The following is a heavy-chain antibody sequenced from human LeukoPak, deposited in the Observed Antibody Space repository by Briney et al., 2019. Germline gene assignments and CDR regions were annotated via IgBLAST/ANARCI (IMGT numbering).Heavy chain of an antibody. D-gene: IGHD3-3*01. Sequence: WASVKVSCKASGYTFTGYYMHWVRQAPGQGLEWMGWINPNSGGTNYAQKFQGRVTMTRDTSISTAYMELSRLRSDDTAVYYCARDSNPLPLVTIFGVVIISGGFDYWGQGTLVTVSS. V-gene: IGHV1-2*02. CDR1: GYTFTGYY. CDR2: INPNSGGT. J-gene: IGHJ4*02. CDR3: ARDSNPLPLVTIFGVVIISGGFDY.